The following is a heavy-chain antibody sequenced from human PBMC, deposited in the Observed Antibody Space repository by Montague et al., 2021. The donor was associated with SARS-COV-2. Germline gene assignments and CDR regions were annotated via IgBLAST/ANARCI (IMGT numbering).Heavy chain of an antibody. CDR2: IDTDGTTT. Sequence: SLRLSLSASGFTFSSYWMHWVRQAPGKGPVWVSRIDTDGTTTNYADPVRGRFSISRDNAKNTLYLQMHSLRDDDTAVYYCVRDLAGRYGYWGQGALVTVSS. V-gene: IGHV3-74*01. J-gene: IGHJ4*02. CDR1: GFTFSSYW. CDR3: VRDLAGRYGY. D-gene: IGHD1-26*01.